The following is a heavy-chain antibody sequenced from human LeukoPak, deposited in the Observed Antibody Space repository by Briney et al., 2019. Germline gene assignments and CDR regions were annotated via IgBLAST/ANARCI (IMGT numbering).Heavy chain of an antibody. Sequence: GGSLRLSCAASGFTFSTYSMNWVRQAPGKGLEWVSYITGSSSTIFYTDSVRGRFTISRDNAMNSLYLQMSSLRAEDTALYYCARDGGSPNGLDYWGQGTLVTVSS. J-gene: IGHJ4*02. CDR3: ARDGGSPNGLDY. D-gene: IGHD2-15*01. V-gene: IGHV3-48*01. CDR2: ITGSSSTI. CDR1: GFTFSTYS.